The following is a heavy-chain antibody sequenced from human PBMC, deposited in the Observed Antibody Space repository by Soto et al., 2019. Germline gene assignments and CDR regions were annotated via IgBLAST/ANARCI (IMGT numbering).Heavy chain of an antibody. CDR2: ISAYNGNT. CDR1: GYTFTSYG. V-gene: IGHV1-18*01. CDR3: ARSSPLLLWFPGSRGNGMDV. D-gene: IGHD3-10*01. J-gene: IGHJ6*02. Sequence: QVQLVQSGAEVKKPGASVKVSCKASGYTFTSYGISWVRQAPGQGLEWMGWISAYNGNTNYAQKLQGRVTMTTDTSTSTAYMELRSLRSDDTAVYYCARSSPLLLWFPGSRGNGMDVWGQGTTVTVSS.